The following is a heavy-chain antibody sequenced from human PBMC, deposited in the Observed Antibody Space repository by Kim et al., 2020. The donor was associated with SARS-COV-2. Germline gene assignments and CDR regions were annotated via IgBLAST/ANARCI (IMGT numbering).Heavy chain of an antibody. CDR3: ASLAGPPRLIAAAGMGYFDY. V-gene: IGHV4-59*01. CDR1: GGSISSYY. Sequence: SETLSLTCTVSGGSISSYYWSWIRQPPGKGLEWIGYIYYSGSTNYNPSLKSRVTISVDTSKNQFSLKLSSVTAADTAVYYCASLAGPPRLIAAAGMGYFDYWGQGTLVTVSS. D-gene: IGHD6-13*01. CDR2: IYYSGST. J-gene: IGHJ4*02.